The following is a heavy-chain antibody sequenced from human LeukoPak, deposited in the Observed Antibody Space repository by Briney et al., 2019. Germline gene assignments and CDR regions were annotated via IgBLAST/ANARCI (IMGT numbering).Heavy chain of an antibody. V-gene: IGHV3-21*01. CDR3: ARGMTTVTTGAFDI. CDR2: ISSSSSYI. CDR1: GFTFRSYS. D-gene: IGHD4-17*01. Sequence: GGSLRLSCAASGFTFRSYSMNWVRQAPGKGLEWVSSISSSSSYIFYADSVKGRFTISRDNPKNSLYLQMNSLRAEDTAVYYCARGMTTVTTGAFDIWGQGTMVTVSS. J-gene: IGHJ3*02.